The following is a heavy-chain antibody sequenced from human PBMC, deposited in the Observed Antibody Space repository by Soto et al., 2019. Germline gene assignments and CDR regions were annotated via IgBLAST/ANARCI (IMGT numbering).Heavy chain of an antibody. J-gene: IGHJ4*02. Sequence: QVQLVQSGAEVKKPGASVKVACKASGYTFTNYAFSWVRQAPGQGLEWMGWISAYNGNTNYPQKLQGRVTMTTDTSTSTAYVALRSLRSDDTAVYYCARDLAAAGPFDCWGQGTLVTVSS. CDR2: ISAYNGNT. CDR3: ARDLAAAGPFDC. CDR1: GYTFTNYA. D-gene: IGHD6-13*01. V-gene: IGHV1-18*01.